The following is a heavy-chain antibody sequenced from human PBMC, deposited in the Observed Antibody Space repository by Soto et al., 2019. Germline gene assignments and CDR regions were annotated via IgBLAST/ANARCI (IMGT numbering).Heavy chain of an antibody. V-gene: IGHV1-46*03. D-gene: IGHD2-2*01. CDR3: ARVACSSTSCYFAFDY. J-gene: IGHJ4*02. CDR2: INPSGGST. CDR1: GYTFTSYY. Sequence: EASVKVSCKASGYTFTSYYMHWVRQAPGQGLEWMGIINPSGGSTSYAQKFQGRVTMTRDTSTSTVYMEVSSLRSEDTAVYYCARVACSSTSCYFAFDYWGQGTLVTVSS.